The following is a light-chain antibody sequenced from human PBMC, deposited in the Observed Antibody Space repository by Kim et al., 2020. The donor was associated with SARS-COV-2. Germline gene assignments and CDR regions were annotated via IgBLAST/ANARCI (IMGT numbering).Light chain of an antibody. CDR2: DVS. V-gene: IGLV2-14*04. Sequence: GHSITISCTGTSSDVGGYNYFSWYQQHPGKVPKLMIYDVSKRPSGVSNRFSGSKSGNTASLTISGLQAEDEGDYYCSSYTSSSTLVFGGGTQLTVL. CDR3: SSYTSSSTLV. J-gene: IGLJ2*01. CDR1: SSDVGGYNY.